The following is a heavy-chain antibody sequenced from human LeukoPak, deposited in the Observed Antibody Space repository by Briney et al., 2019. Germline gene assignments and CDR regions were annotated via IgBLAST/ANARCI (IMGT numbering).Heavy chain of an antibody. J-gene: IGHJ6*04. V-gene: IGHV4-4*02. CDR3: ARTDTDYYYGMDV. CDR1: GGSISSSNW. Sequence: SETLSLTCAVSGGSISSSNWWSWVRQPPGKGLEWIGEIYHSGSTNYNPSLKSRVTISVDKSKNQFSLKLSSVTAADTAVYYCARTDTDYYYGMDVWGKGTTATVSS. CDR2: IYHSGST.